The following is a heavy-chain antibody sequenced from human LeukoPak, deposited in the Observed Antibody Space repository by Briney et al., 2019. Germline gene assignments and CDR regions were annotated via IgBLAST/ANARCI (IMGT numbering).Heavy chain of an antibody. CDR1: GFTFSNYW. J-gene: IGHJ4*02. CDR3: AKDPHDYFYYFDY. D-gene: IGHD2/OR15-2a*01. CDR2: TSHDGNKK. Sequence: GGSLRLSCAASGFTFSNYWMHWVRQAPGKGLEWVAVTSHDGNKKYYADSVKGRFTISRDNSMNTLYLQMNSLRAEDTAMYYCAKDPHDYFYYFDYWGQGTLVTVSS. V-gene: IGHV3-30*18.